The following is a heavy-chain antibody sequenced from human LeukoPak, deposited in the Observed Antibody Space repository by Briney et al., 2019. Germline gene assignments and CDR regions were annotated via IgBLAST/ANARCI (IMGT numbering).Heavy chain of an antibody. J-gene: IGHJ4*02. Sequence: PSETLSLTCTVSGGSISSSSYYWGWIRQPPGKGLEWIGSIYYSGSTYYNPSLKSRVTISVDTSKNQFSLKLSSVTAADTAVYYCARAPEIFGVVIFDYWGQGTLVTVSS. D-gene: IGHD3-3*01. CDR1: GGSISSSSYY. CDR3: ARAPEIFGVVIFDY. V-gene: IGHV4-39*07. CDR2: IYYSGST.